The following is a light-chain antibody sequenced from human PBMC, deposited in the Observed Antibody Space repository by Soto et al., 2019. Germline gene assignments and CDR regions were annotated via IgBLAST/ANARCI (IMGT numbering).Light chain of an antibody. CDR2: EVS. CDR1: SSDVGGYNF. V-gene: IGLV2-14*01. J-gene: IGLJ3*02. CDR3: SSYTSSSTLV. Sequence: QSALTQPASVSGSPGQSITISCTGTSSDVGGYNFVSWYQQHPGKAPKLTIYEVSNRPSGVSNRFSGSKSGNTASLTISGLQAEDEADYYCSSYTSSSTLVLGRGTKLTVL.